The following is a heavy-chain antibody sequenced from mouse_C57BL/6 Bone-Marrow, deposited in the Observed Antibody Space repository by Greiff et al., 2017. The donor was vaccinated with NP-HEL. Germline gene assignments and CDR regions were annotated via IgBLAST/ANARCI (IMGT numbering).Heavy chain of an antibody. CDR2: INPSSGYT. J-gene: IGHJ2*01. V-gene: IGHV1-4*01. D-gene: IGHD2-3*01. CDR1: GYTFTSYT. Sequence: QVQLQQSGAELARPGASVKMSCKASGYTFTSYTMHWVKQRPGQGLEWIGYINPSSGYTKYNQKFKDKATLTADKSSSTAYMQLSSLTSEDSAVYYCASIYDGYYQGYYFDYWGQGTTLTVSS. CDR3: ASIYDGYYQGYYFDY.